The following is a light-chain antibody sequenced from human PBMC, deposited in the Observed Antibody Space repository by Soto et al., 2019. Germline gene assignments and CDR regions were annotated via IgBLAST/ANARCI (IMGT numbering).Light chain of an antibody. J-gene: IGKJ4*01. CDR1: QSISSW. Sequence: DSQMTQYPSTLSPSVGDRVTITCRASQSISSWLAWYQQKPGKAPKLLISKASTLQSGVPPRFSGSGSGTEFTLTISSLQPDDFATYYCQQYESYPMTFGGGTKVEIK. V-gene: IGKV1-5*03. CDR3: QQYESYPMT. CDR2: KAS.